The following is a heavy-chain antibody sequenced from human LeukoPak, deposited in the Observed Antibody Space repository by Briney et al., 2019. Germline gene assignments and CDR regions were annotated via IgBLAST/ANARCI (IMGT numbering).Heavy chain of an antibody. CDR1: GGSLSSYY. CDR2: IYYSGST. V-gene: IGHV4-59*01. Sequence: SETLSLTCTVSGGSLSSYYWSWVRQPPGKGLEWIGYIYYSGSTNHNPSLKSRVTISVDTSKNQFSLKLSSVTAADTAVYYCAREDPPLYWGQGTLVTVSS. CDR3: AREDPPLY. J-gene: IGHJ4*02.